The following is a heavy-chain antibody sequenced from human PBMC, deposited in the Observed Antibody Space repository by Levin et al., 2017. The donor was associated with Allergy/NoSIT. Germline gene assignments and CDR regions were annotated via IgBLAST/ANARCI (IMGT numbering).Heavy chain of an antibody. J-gene: IGHJ6*02. V-gene: IGHV3-30*04. CDR2: ISYDGSNK. Sequence: GGSLRLSCAASGFTFSSYAMHWVRQAPGKGLEWVAVISYDGSNKYYADSVKGRFTISRDNSKNTLYLQMNSLRAEDTAVYYCARDADDYDFWSGPPPGMDVWGQGTTVTVSS. D-gene: IGHD3-3*01. CDR1: GFTFSSYA. CDR3: ARDADDYDFWSGPPPGMDV.